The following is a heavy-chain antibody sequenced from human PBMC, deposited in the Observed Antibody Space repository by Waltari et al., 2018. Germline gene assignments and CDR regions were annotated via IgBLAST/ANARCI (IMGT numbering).Heavy chain of an antibody. CDR1: GFTFKNFG. Sequence: DVQLLESGGHLVQPGGSLRLSCEVSGFTFKNFGMAWVRQAPGKGLHWGSFINGRGGLTRYIDSVNGRFTISRDNFRDTLYLDMKSLRVEDTAMYYCAKDRSPAYCGGDCPGFYGVDVWDQGTTVTVSS. V-gene: IGHV3-23*01. D-gene: IGHD2-21*02. CDR3: AKDRSPAYCGGDCPGFYGVDV. CDR2: INGRGGLT. J-gene: IGHJ6*02.